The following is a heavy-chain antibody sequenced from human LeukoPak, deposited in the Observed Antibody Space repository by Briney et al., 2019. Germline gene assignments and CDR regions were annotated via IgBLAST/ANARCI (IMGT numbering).Heavy chain of an antibody. D-gene: IGHD6-19*01. CDR1: GFTFSSYA. Sequence: GGSLRLSCAASGFTFSSYAMSWVRQAPGKGLEWVSVIDSGGSVYYADSVKGRFTISRDNSKNTLFLQMNSLRAEDTAVYYCARDGSERAVAVWGQGTLVTVSS. V-gene: IGHV3-53*01. CDR2: IDSGGSV. J-gene: IGHJ4*02. CDR3: ARDGSERAVAV.